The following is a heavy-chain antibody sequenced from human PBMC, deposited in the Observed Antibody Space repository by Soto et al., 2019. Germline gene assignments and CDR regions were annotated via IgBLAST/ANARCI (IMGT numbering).Heavy chain of an antibody. CDR2: ISGKGGGT. CDR3: AKSCGWESRGAFDV. Sequence: GGSLRLSCAASGFTFSSYAMSWVRQAPGKGLEWVSAISGKGGGTYYADSVTGRFTISRDNTKNTLKLQMKSLRAEDRGVHDCAKSCGWESRGAFDVWGQGTRVTVSS. CDR1: GFTFSSYA. J-gene: IGHJ6*02. D-gene: IGHD6-19*01. V-gene: IGHV3-23*01.